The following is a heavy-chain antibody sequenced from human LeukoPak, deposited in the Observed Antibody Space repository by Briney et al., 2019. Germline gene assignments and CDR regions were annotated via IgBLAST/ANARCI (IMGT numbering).Heavy chain of an antibody. CDR2: MNPNSGNT. CDR1: GYTFTIYD. CDR3: ARDGYCSGGSCYGLDP. J-gene: IGHJ5*02. D-gene: IGHD2-15*01. Sequence: ASVKVSCKASGYTFTIYDINWVRQATGQGLEWMGWMNPNSGNTGYAQKFQGRVTMTRNTSISTAYMELSSLRSEDTAVYYCARDGYCSGGSCYGLDPWGQGTLVTVSS. V-gene: IGHV1-8*01.